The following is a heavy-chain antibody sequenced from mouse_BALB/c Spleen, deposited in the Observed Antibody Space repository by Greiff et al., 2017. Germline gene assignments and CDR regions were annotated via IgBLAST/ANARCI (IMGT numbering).Heavy chain of an antibody. CDR3: TVISWFAY. Sequence: VQLQQAGAELVRPGASVTLSCKASGYTFTDYEMHWVKQTPVHGLEWIGAIDPETGGTAYNQKFKGTATLTADKSSSTAYMELRSLTSAESAVYYCTVISWFAYWGQGTLVTVSA. CDR1: GYTFTDYE. CDR2: IDPETGGT. D-gene: IGHD2-13*01. J-gene: IGHJ3*01. V-gene: IGHV1-15*01.